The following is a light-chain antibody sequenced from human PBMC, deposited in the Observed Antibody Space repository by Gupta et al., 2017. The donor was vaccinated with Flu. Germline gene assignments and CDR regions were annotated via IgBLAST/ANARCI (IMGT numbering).Light chain of an antibody. Sequence: DTQMTQSPPSLSASVGDRVTITCRAGQNIGSYLNWYQQKSGKAPKLLIYFASTLQTGVPSRFSGSGSGTEFTLTISSLQPEDFATYYCQQGYTTPLTFGQGTRLDI. CDR1: QNIGSY. V-gene: IGKV1-39*01. CDR2: FAS. CDR3: QQGYTTPLT. J-gene: IGKJ5*01.